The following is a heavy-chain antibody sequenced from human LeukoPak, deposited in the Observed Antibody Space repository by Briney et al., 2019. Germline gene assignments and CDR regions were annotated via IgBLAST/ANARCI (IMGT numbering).Heavy chain of an antibody. V-gene: IGHV4-34*01. D-gene: IGHD3-10*01. Sequence: SETLSLTCAVYGGSFSGYYWSWIRQPPGKVLEWIGNIYHSGTTYYNPSLKSRVSISVDTSKNQFSLRLSSVTAADTAVYYCARGRGSGTYYFDYWGQGTLVTVSS. CDR3: ARGRGSGTYYFDY. CDR2: IYHSGTT. J-gene: IGHJ4*02. CDR1: GGSFSGYY.